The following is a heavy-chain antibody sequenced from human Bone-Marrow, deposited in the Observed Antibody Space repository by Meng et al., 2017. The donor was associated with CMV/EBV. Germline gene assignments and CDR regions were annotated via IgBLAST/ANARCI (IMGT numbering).Heavy chain of an antibody. D-gene: IGHD3-3*01. CDR2: ISYDGSNK. J-gene: IGHJ6*02. CDR1: GFTFSSYA. V-gene: IGHV3-30*04. Sequence: GESLKISCAASGFTFSSYAMHWVRQAPGKGLEWVAVISYDGSNKYYADSVKGRFTISRDNAKNSLYLQMNSLRAEDTAVYYCARVSPSGGYDFWSGYLETVYYYYGMDVWGQGTTVTVSS. CDR3: ARVSPSGGYDFWSGYLETVYYYYGMDV.